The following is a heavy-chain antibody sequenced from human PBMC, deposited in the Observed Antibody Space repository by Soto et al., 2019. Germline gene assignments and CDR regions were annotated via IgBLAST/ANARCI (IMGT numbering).Heavy chain of an antibody. Sequence: GASVKVSCKASGGTFSSYAISWVRQAPGQGLEWMGGIIPIFGTANYAQKFQGRVTITADESTSTAYMELSSLRSEDTAVYYCARFPNLRDGYNLSQRDYWGQRTLVTVSS. CDR3: ARFPNLRDGYNLSQRDY. V-gene: IGHV1-69*13. D-gene: IGHD5-12*01. CDR1: GGTFSSYA. J-gene: IGHJ4*02. CDR2: IIPIFGTA.